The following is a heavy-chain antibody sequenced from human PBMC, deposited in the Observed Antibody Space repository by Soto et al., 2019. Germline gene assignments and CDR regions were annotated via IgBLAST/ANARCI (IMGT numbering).Heavy chain of an antibody. CDR1: GYTFTSYD. Sequence: ASVKVSCKASGYTFTSYDINWVRQATGQGLEWMGWMNPNSGNTGYAQKFQGRDTMTRNTSISTAYMELSSLRSEDTAVYYCARTLFEYSSSPVDYWGQGTLVTVSS. CDR3: ARTLFEYSSSPVDY. J-gene: IGHJ4*02. CDR2: MNPNSGNT. V-gene: IGHV1-8*01. D-gene: IGHD6-6*01.